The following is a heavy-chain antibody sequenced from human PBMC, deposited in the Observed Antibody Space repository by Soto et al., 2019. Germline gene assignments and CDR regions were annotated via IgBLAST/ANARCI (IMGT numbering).Heavy chain of an antibody. J-gene: IGHJ6*02. CDR2: ISPYTGNT. D-gene: IGHD3-16*01. V-gene: IGHV1-18*01. CDR1: GYLFVNYG. Sequence: QVQLVQYGDEVKKPGASVKVSCKASGYLFVNYGIAWVRQAPGQGLEWMGWISPYTGNTHSATKVQGRLTMTTDTSTSTAYMELGSLTSDDTAVYYCVMVDNYVTPTPQDVWGQGATGSVSS. CDR3: VMVDNYVTPTPQDV.